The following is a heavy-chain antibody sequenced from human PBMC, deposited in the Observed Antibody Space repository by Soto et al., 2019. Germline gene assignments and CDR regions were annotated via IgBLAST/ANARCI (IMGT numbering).Heavy chain of an antibody. D-gene: IGHD3-3*01. CDR2: SIPIFGKA. V-gene: IGHV1-69*01. J-gene: IGHJ4*02. Sequence: QVQLVQSGAEVKKPGSSVKVSCKASGGTFSSYAISWVRQAPGQGLEWMGGSIPIFGKANYAQKFQGRVTITADESTSKAYMELSSLRSEDTAVYYCARGTNFGVVITPFDYWGQGTLVTVSS. CDR1: GGTFSSYA. CDR3: ARGTNFGVVITPFDY.